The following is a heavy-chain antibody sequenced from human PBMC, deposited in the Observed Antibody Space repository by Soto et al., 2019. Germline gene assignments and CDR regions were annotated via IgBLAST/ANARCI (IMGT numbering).Heavy chain of an antibody. V-gene: IGHV1-18*04. CDR2: ISARNGYT. J-gene: IGHJ4*02. Sequence: QVHLVQSGAEVRKPGASVKVSCKASGYTFTTYGIIWVRQAPGQHLEGLGWISARNGYTNYAQEFQGRVTMTTDTSTSTAYMELMTLRSDDTGVYFWARVQLLPNPAADFWGQGTLVTVSS. CDR3: ARVQLLPNPAADF. D-gene: IGHD3-10*01. CDR1: GYTFTTYG.